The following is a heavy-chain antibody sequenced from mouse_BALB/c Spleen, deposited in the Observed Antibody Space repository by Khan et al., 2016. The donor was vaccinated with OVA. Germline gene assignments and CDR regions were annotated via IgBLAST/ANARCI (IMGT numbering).Heavy chain of an antibody. Sequence: QVQLKQSGAELARPGASVKLSCKASGYTFTDYYINWVKQRPGQGLEWIGEISPGSGDTYYNERFKGKATLTADKSSSTAYMQLSSLTSEASAVYFCARRNYCGYTFAYWGQGTLVTVSA. CDR1: GYTFTDYY. D-gene: IGHD1-2*01. CDR2: ISPGSGDT. CDR3: ARRNYCGYTFAY. J-gene: IGHJ3*01. V-gene: IGHV1-77*01.